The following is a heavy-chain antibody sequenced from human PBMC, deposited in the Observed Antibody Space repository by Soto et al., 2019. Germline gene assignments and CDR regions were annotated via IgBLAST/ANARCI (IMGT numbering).Heavy chain of an antibody. J-gene: IGHJ6*01. V-gene: IGHV4-30-4*08. CDR3: ARDNILGILYGGMDV. CDR1: DGSSSNGGDY. CDR2: IYYSGST. Sequence: SEMLSLSSTVSDGSSSNGGDYWIFIRKPPGKGLEWIGYIYYSGSTYYNPSLKSRVTISVDTSKNQFSLKLSSVTAADTAVYYCARDNILGILYGGMDVWGQGTTVTVSS. D-gene: IGHD3-3*01.